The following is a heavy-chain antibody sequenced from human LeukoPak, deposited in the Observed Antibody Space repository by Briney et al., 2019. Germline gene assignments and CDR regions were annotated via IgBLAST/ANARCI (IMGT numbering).Heavy chain of an antibody. Sequence: SETLSLTCTVSGGSISSYYWSWIRQPPGKGLEWIGYIYYSGSTNYNPSLKSRVTISVDTSKNQFSLKLSSVTAADTAVYYCARRGSPYSSSTYYFDYWGQGTLVTVSS. CDR2: IYYSGST. V-gene: IGHV4-59*08. CDR1: GGSISSYY. D-gene: IGHD6-13*01. J-gene: IGHJ4*02. CDR3: ARRGSPYSSSTYYFDY.